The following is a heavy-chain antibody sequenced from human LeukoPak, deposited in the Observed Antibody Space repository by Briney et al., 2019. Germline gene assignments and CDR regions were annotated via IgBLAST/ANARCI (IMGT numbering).Heavy chain of an antibody. D-gene: IGHD3-10*01. V-gene: IGHV3-23*01. CDR3: AKGSAGTGSYRPFDY. CDR1: GFIFSSAV. J-gene: IGHJ4*02. Sequence: GGSLRLSCAASGFIFSSAVMSWVRQAPGKELEWVSAINSGSGTTYAESVKGRFTISRDNSRNTLYLQMNTLRAEDTAVYYCAKGSAGTGSYRPFDYWGQGTLVTVSS. CDR2: INSGSGTT.